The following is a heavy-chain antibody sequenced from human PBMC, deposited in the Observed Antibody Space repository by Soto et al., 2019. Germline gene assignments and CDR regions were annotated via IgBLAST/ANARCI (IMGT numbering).Heavy chain of an antibody. CDR3: AGTMFGEGIFDP. Sequence: KTSETLSLTCTVSGGSISSGDYYWSWIRQPPGKGLEWIGYIYYSGSTSYNPSLKSRVTISVDMSRNQFSLKLSSVTVADTPVYACAGTMFGEGIFDPWGQRTLVTVSS. D-gene: IGHD3-10*02. V-gene: IGHV4-30-4*01. CDR1: GGSISSGDYY. J-gene: IGHJ5*02. CDR2: IYYSGST.